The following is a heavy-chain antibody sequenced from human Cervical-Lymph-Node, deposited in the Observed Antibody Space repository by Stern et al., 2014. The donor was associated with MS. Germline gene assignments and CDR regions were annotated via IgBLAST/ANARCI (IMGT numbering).Heavy chain of an antibody. Sequence: VQLEESGGGVVQPGRSLRLSCAASGFTFSSYGMHWVRQAPGKGLEWVAVIWYDGSNKYYADSVKGRFTISRDNSKNTLYLQMNSLRAEDTAVYYCARDKSAAADDYWGQGTLVTVSS. D-gene: IGHD6-25*01. J-gene: IGHJ4*02. V-gene: IGHV3-33*01. CDR1: GFTFSSYG. CDR3: ARDKSAAADDY. CDR2: IWYDGSNK.